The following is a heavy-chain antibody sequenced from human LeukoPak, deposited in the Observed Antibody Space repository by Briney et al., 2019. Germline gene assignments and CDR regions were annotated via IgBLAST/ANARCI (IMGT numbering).Heavy chain of an antibody. CDR1: GYTFTGYY. CDR2: INPNSGGT. CDR3: ASSNWLLGQGFDY. Sequence: ASVKVSCKASGYTFTGYYMHWVRQAPGQGLEWMGWINPNSGGTNYAQKFQGRVTMTRDTSISTAYMELSRLRSDDTAVYYCASSNWLLGQGFDYWGQGTLVTVSS. V-gene: IGHV1-2*02. D-gene: IGHD2-21*01. J-gene: IGHJ4*02.